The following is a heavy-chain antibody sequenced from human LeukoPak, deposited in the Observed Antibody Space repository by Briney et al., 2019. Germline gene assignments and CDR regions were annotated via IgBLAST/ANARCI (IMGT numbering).Heavy chain of an antibody. D-gene: IGHD6-19*01. CDR1: GYTFTSYG. Sequence: ASVKVSCKASGYTFTSYGISWVRQAPGQGLEWMGWISAYNGNTNSAQKLQGRVTMTTDTPTSTAYMELRSLRSDDTAVYYCARDLSGWVQWHGMDVWGQGTTVTVSS. V-gene: IGHV1-18*01. J-gene: IGHJ6*02. CDR3: ARDLSGWVQWHGMDV. CDR2: ISAYNGNT.